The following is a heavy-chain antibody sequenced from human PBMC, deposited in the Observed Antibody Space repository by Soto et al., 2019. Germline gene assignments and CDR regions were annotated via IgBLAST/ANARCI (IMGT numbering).Heavy chain of an antibody. CDR3: ARDMTRTVVPYFDF. V-gene: IGHV1-69*06. CDR2: IIPISGAA. Sequence: SVKVSCKASGGTFSNYVVNWVRQAPGQGLEWMGRIIPISGAASYAQKFQGRVTITADKSTSTSYMELSSLRSEDTAVYYCARDMTRTVVPYFDFWGQGTLVTVSS. CDR1: GGTFSNYV. D-gene: IGHD1-7*01. J-gene: IGHJ4*02.